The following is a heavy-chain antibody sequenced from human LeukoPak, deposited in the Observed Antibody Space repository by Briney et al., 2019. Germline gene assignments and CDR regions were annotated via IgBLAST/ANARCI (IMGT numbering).Heavy chain of an antibody. CDR2: VSGGGGST. Sequence: GGSLRLSCAASGFTFSNYAMNWVRQAPGKGLEWVSAVSGGGGSTYYADSVKGRFTISRDNSKNTLYLQVNSLRAEDTAVYYCAKDHDYYASGPIWGQGTMVTVSS. J-gene: IGHJ3*02. D-gene: IGHD3-10*01. V-gene: IGHV3-23*01. CDR3: AKDHDYYASGPI. CDR1: GFTFSNYA.